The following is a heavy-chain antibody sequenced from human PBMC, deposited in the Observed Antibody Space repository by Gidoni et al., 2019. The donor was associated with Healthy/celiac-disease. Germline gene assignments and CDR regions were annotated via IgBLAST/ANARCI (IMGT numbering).Heavy chain of an antibody. CDR3: ARDLQTYYDFWSGYYPYNWFDP. CDR1: GYPFTSYG. D-gene: IGHD3-3*01. J-gene: IGHJ5*02. CDR2: ISAYNGNT. Sequence: QVQLVQSGAEVKKPGASVKVSFKASGYPFTSYGISVVRPAPGQGLEWMGWISAYNGNTNYAQKLQGRVTMTTDTSTSTAYMELRSLRSDDTAVYYCARDLQTYYDFWSGYYPYNWFDPWGQGTLVTVSS. V-gene: IGHV1-18*01.